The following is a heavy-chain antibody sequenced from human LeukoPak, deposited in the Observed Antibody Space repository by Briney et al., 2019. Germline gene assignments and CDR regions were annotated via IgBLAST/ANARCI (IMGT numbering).Heavy chain of an antibody. V-gene: IGHV1-2*02. D-gene: IGHD6-6*01. Sequence: VASVKVSCKASGYTFTGYYMHWVRQAPGQGLEWMGWINPNSDGTNYAQKFQGRVTMTRDTSISTAYMELSRLRSDDTAVYYCARERKQLRFFDPWGQGTLVTVSS. CDR2: INPNSDGT. CDR1: GYTFTGYY. CDR3: ARERKQLRFFDP. J-gene: IGHJ5*02.